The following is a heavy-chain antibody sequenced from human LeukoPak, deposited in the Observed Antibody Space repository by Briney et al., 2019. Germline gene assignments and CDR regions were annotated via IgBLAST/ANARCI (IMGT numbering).Heavy chain of an antibody. CDR1: GYTFTSYD. CDR2: MNPNSGNT. Sequence: ASVTVSRTASGYTFTSYDINWVRQATGQGLEWMGWMNPNSGNTGYAQKFQGRVTMTRNTSISTAYMELSSLRSDDTAVYYCARERTRGGSYYDTAFDYWGQGTLVTVSS. D-gene: IGHD1-26*01. V-gene: IGHV1-8*01. CDR3: ARERTRGGSYYDTAFDY. J-gene: IGHJ4*02.